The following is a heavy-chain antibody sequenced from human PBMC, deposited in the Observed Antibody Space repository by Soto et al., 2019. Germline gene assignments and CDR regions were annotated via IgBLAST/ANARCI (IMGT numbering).Heavy chain of an antibody. CDR2: MYTDGSST. J-gene: IGHJ4*02. CDR3: ARSERVGAVDY. D-gene: IGHD1-26*01. V-gene: IGHV3-74*01. Sequence: EVQLVESGGGLVQPGGSLRLSCAASGFTFSNYWMHWVRQAPGKGLLWVSRMYTDGSSTTYADSVKGRFTISRDNAKNTLYLQMNSLRAEDTAVYYCARSERVGAVDYWGQGTLVTVSS. CDR1: GFTFSNYW.